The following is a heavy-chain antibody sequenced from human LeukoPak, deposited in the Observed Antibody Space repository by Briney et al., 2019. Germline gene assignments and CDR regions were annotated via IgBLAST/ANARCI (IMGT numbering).Heavy chain of an antibody. V-gene: IGHV3-23*01. Sequence: PGGSLRLSCAASGFTFSSYGMHWVRQAPGKGLEWVSSISGSGGSTYYADSVKGRFTISRDNSKNTLYLQMNSLRAEDTAVYYCAKNRGRYRGALVYWGQGTLVTVSS. D-gene: IGHD1-26*01. CDR2: ISGSGGST. CDR1: GFTFSSYG. CDR3: AKNRGRYRGALVY. J-gene: IGHJ4*02.